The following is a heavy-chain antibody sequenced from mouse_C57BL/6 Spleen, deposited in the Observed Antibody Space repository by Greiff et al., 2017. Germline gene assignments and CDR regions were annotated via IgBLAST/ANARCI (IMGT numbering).Heavy chain of an antibody. Sequence: QVQLQQSGPELVKPGASVKISCKASGYSFTSYYIHWVKQRPGQGLEWIGWIYPGSGNTKYNEKFKGKATLTADTSSSTAYMQLSSLTSEDSAVYYCASPYDDPFYYAMDYWGQVTSVTVSS. CDR1: GYSFTSYY. V-gene: IGHV1-66*01. CDR3: ASPYDDPFYYAMDY. D-gene: IGHD2-12*01. CDR2: IYPGSGNT. J-gene: IGHJ4*01.